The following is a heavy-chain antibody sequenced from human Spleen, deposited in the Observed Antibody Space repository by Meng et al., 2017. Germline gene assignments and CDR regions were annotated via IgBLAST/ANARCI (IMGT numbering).Heavy chain of an antibody. Sequence: ASVKVSCKPSGYNFPDYWLHWVRRAPGQGLEWMGRINPKSGDTNYAQKFQARVTMTGDTSISTAYMELSGLRSDDTAMYYCARDEDISAAGKLFGDYWGQGTLVTVSS. J-gene: IGHJ4*02. V-gene: IGHV1-2*06. D-gene: IGHD6-25*01. CDR1: GYNFPDYW. CDR3: ARDEDISAAGKLFGDY. CDR2: INPKSGDT.